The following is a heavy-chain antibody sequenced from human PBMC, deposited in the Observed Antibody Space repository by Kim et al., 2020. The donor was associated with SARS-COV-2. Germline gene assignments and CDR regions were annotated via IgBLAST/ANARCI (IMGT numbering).Heavy chain of an antibody. J-gene: IGHJ5*02. CDR2: ISDDGSAK. Sequence: GGSLRLSCAASGFTFSTYPMLWVRQAPGKGLEWVAVISDDGSAKYYADSVKGRFTISRDNSKNTLYLQMNTLRADDTTVYYCARASLVGPTYWFDPWGQGALCTVTA. CDR3: ARASLVGPTYWFDP. D-gene: IGHD1-26*01. CDR1: GFTFSTYP. V-gene: IGHV3-30*04.